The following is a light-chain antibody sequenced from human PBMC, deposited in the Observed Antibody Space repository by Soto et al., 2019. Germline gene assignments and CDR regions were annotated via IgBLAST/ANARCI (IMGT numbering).Light chain of an antibody. CDR2: EVN. CDR1: SSDVGRYNY. V-gene: IGLV2-8*01. J-gene: IGLJ7*01. Sequence: QSALTQPPSASGSPGQSVTISCTGTSSDVGRYNYVSWYQQYPGKAPKLLIYEVNKRPSGVPDRFSGSKSGNTASLTVSRLQAEDEADYYCSSYARDFNVVFGGGTQLTVL. CDR3: SSYARDFNVV.